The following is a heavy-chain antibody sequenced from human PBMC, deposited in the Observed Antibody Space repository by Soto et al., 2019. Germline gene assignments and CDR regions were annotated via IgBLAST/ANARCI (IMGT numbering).Heavy chain of an antibody. CDR3: ENRRADYDILTGYSRAGYGMDV. D-gene: IGHD3-9*01. V-gene: IGHV2-5*02. CDR1: GFSLSTSGVG. J-gene: IGHJ6*02. Sequence: QITLKESGPTLVKPTQTLTLTCTFSGFSLSTSGVGVGWIRQPPGKALEWLALIYWDDDKRYSPSLKRRLTITKKTSKIQVVLTMTNMDPVDKATYYCENRRADYDILTGYSRAGYGMDVWCQGTTVTVSS. CDR2: IYWDDDK.